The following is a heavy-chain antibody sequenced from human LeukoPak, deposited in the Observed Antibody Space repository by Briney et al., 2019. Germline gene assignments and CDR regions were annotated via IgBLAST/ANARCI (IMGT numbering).Heavy chain of an antibody. CDR2: IYASNGTI. D-gene: IGHD1-26*01. Sequence: SETLSLTCTVSGGSVITYKWSWIRQSAGKGLEWIGRIYASNGTINSNPSLRSRLTMSVDTSKNQISLKLTSVTAADTALYYCARDRGTSWYSYFDSWGQGTLVTVSS. CDR1: GGSVITYK. J-gene: IGHJ4*02. V-gene: IGHV4-4*07. CDR3: ARDRGTSWYSYFDS.